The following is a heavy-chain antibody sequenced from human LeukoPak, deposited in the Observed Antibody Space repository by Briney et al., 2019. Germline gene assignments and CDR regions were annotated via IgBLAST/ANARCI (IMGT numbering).Heavy chain of an antibody. D-gene: IGHD6-13*01. Sequence: SETVSLTCTVSGGSVSSGSYYWSWIRQPPGKGLEWIGYIYYSGSTNYNPSLKSRVTISVDTSKNQFSLKLSSVTAADTAVYYCAREAYSSTFYGMDVWGQGTTVTVSS. CDR3: AREAYSSTFYGMDV. CDR1: GGSVSSGSYY. J-gene: IGHJ6*02. V-gene: IGHV4-61*01. CDR2: IYYSGST.